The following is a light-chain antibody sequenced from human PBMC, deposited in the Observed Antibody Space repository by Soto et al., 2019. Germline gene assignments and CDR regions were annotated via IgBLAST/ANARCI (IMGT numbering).Light chain of an antibody. CDR3: QQYGSSLSWT. J-gene: IGKJ1*01. V-gene: IGKV3-20*01. CDR1: QSVSSSY. Sequence: EIVLTQSPGTLSLSPGERATLSCRASQSVSSSYLAWYQQKPGQAPRLLIYGASSRATGIPDRFSGSGSGTDFTITISRLAPEDFAVYYCQQYGSSLSWTFGQGTKVEI. CDR2: GAS.